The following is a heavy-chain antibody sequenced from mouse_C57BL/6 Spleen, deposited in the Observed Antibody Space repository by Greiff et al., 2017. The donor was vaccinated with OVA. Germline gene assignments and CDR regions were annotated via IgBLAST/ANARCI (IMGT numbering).Heavy chain of an antibody. Sequence: EVQVVESGGDLVKPGGSLKLSCAASGFTFSSYGMSWVRQTPDKRLEWVATISSGGSYTYYPDSVKGRFTISRDNAKNTLYLQMSSLKSEDTAMYYCARYYYGSSYCDYWGQGTTLTVSS. CDR1: GFTFSSYG. J-gene: IGHJ2*01. CDR3: ARYYYGSSYCDY. D-gene: IGHD1-1*01. CDR2: ISSGGSYT. V-gene: IGHV5-6*01.